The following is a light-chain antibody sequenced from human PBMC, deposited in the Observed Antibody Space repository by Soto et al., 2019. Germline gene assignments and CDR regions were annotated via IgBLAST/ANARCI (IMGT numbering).Light chain of an antibody. CDR2: KAS. Sequence: DIQMTQSPSTLSASVGDRVTITCRASQSISSWLAWYQQKPGKAPNLLIYKASSLESGVPSRFSGSGSETKFTHTISSLQPDDFANYYCQQYNSYPTFGQGTRLQIK. CDR3: QQYNSYPT. V-gene: IGKV1-5*03. CDR1: QSISSW. J-gene: IGKJ5*01.